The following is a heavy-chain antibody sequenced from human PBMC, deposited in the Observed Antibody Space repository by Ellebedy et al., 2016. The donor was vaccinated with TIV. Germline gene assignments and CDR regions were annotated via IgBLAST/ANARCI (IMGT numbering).Heavy chain of an antibody. CDR3: ARELGTPGYYGMDV. J-gene: IGHJ6*02. CDR2: INPSGGST. CDR1: GGTFSSYA. V-gene: IGHV1-46*01. D-gene: IGHD7-27*01. Sequence: AASVKVSCKASGGTFSSYAISWVRQAPGQGLEWMGIINPSGGSTSYAQKFQGRVTMTRDTSTSTVYMELSSLRSEDTAVYYCARELGTPGYYGMDVWGQGTTVTVSS.